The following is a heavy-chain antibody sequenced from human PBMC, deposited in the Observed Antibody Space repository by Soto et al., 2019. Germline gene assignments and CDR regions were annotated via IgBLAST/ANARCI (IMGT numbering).Heavy chain of an antibody. D-gene: IGHD2-8*02. CDR2: IYYTGSP. Sequence: LSLTCTVSGASLNGYFWSWIRQAPGKGLEWIGHIYYTGSPNYNPSLRSRVTISVDTSKHQVSLMLKSVTAADTAVYFCARVDTDGMDVWGQGTTVTVSS. CDR3: ARVDTDGMDV. V-gene: IGHV4-59*12. CDR1: GASLNGYF. J-gene: IGHJ6*02.